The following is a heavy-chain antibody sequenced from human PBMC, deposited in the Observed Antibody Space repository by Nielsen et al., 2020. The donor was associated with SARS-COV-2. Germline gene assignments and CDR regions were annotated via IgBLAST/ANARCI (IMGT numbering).Heavy chain of an antibody. Sequence: GESLKISCAASGFTFDDYAMHWVRQAPGKGLEWVAVIWYDGSNKYYADSVKGRFTISRDNSKNTLYLQMNSLRAEDTAVYYCARSSSGSYLGPFDYWGQGTLVTVSS. J-gene: IGHJ4*02. D-gene: IGHD1-26*01. CDR3: ARSSSGSYLGPFDY. CDR1: GFTFDDYA. CDR2: IWYDGSNK. V-gene: IGHV3-33*08.